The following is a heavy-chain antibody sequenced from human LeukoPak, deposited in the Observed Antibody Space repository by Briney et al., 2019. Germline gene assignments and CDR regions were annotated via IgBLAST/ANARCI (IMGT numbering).Heavy chain of an antibody. CDR3: TRSGLTGMREYPRADYYYYGMDV. CDR2: IYYSGTT. CDR1: GGSISSYY. D-gene: IGHD2-2*02. V-gene: IGHV4-59*12. J-gene: IGHJ6*01. Sequence: KASETLSLTCTVSGGSISSYYWSWIRQPPGKGLEWIGYIYYSGTTNYNPSLKSRVTISVDTSKNQFSLKLSSVTAADTAVYFCTRSGLTGMREYPRADYYYYGMDVWGQGTAVTVSS.